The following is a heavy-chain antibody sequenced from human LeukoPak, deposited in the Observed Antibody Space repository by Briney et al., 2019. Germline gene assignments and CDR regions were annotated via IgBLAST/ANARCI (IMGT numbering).Heavy chain of an antibody. V-gene: IGHV4-38-2*02. J-gene: IGHJ4*02. CDR3: SRETAGTTIDF. CDR2: IHHRGTT. D-gene: IGHD3-10*01. Sequence: SETLSLTCTVSGYAIGSNYFWGWIRQPPGKGLEWIGSIHHRGTTYYNLSLKGRLTISLDTSKNQFSLTLTSVTASDTAVYYCSRETAGTTIDFWGQGRLVAVSS. CDR1: GYAIGSNYF.